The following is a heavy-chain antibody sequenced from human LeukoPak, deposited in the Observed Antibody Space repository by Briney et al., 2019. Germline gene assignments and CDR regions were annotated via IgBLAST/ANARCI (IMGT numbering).Heavy chain of an antibody. Sequence: SETLSLTCAVYGGSFSDYYWSWIRQPPGKGLEWIGEINHSGSTNYNPSLKSRVTISVDTSKNQFSLKLSSVTAADTAVYYCASIAGDSSSWYRAYYFDYWGQGTLVTVSS. J-gene: IGHJ4*02. V-gene: IGHV4-34*01. CDR2: INHSGST. CDR1: GGSFSDYY. CDR3: ASIAGDSSSWYRAYYFDY. D-gene: IGHD6-13*01.